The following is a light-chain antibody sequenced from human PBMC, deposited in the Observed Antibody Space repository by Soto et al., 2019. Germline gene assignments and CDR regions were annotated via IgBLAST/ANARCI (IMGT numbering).Light chain of an antibody. CDR1: QRVSNNY. V-gene: IGKV3-20*01. CDR3: QQYGSSGT. CDR2: GTS. J-gene: IGKJ1*01. Sequence: EIVLTQSPGTLSLSPGERATLSCRASQRVSNNYLAWYQQKPRQAPRLLIYGTSNRATGIPDRFSGSGSGTDFTLTISRLEPEDFAVYYCQQYGSSGTFGEGTKVEIK.